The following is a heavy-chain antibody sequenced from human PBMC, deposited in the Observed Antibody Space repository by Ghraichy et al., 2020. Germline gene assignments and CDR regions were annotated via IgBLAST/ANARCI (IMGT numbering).Heavy chain of an antibody. CDR2: ISGGGGSR. CDR1: GFTFSSYS. V-gene: IGHV3-23*01. CDR3: ARPVPGLFYFDS. D-gene: IGHD6-19*01. Sequence: GESLNISCDASGFTFSSYSMTWVRQVPGKGLEWISGISGGGGSRYYADSVRGRFVISRDNSKNTLFLQLNSLRAEDTAIYYCARPVPGLFYFDSWGQGTLVSVS. J-gene: IGHJ4*02.